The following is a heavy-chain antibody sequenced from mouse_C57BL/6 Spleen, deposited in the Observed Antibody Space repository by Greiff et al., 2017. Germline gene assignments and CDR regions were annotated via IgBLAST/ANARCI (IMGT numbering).Heavy chain of an antibody. CDR3: AITTVVEGYFEV. D-gene: IGHD1-1*01. CDR1: GYAFSSSW. Sequence: VQLQQSGPELVKPGASVKISCKASGYAFSSSWMNWVKQRPGKGLEWIGRIYPGDGDTNYNGKFKGKATLTADKSSSTAYMQLSSLTSEDSAVDFCAITTVVEGYFEVWGTGTTVTVSS. CDR2: IYPGDGDT. V-gene: IGHV1-82*01. J-gene: IGHJ1*03.